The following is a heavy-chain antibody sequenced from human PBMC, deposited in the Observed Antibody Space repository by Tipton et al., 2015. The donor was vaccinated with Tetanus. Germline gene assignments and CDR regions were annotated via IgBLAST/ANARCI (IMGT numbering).Heavy chain of an antibody. D-gene: IGHD2-2*01. CDR2: ISAYNGNT. Sequence: QSGPEVKKPGASVKVSCKASGYTFTSYGISWVRQAPGQGLEWMGWISAYNGNTNYAQKLQGRVTMTTDTSTSTAYMELRSLRSDDTAVYFCARDSASCGDCEGLGYWGQGTLVTVSA. CDR1: GYTFTSYG. J-gene: IGHJ4*02. V-gene: IGHV1-18*01. CDR3: ARDSASCGDCEGLGY.